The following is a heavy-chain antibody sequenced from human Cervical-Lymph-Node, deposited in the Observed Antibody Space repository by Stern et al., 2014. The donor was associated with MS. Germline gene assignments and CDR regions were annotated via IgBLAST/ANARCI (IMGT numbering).Heavy chain of an antibody. Sequence: EVQMVESGGGVIQPGGSLRLSCTASGFTVSRDYMTWVRQAPGKGLECVSLITNVGSTFYTDSVQGRFHISRDQSKNNVYLHMTSLKAEDTAMYYCARDTSSPERSDWWGQGTLVTVSS. CDR2: ITNVGST. D-gene: IGHD1-1*01. V-gene: IGHV3-53*01. CDR3: ARDTSSPERSDW. CDR1: GFTVSRDY. J-gene: IGHJ4*02.